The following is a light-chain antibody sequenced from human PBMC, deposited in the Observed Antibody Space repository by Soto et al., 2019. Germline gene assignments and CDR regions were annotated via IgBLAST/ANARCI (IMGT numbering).Light chain of an antibody. CDR3: QQYSTYPLT. CDR2: RAS. CDR1: QSISNS. J-gene: IGKJ4*01. Sequence: DIQMTQTPSTRSASVGDRVTMTCRASQSISNSLAWYQQKPGKAPKLLIYRASALQSGVPSRFSGSGSGTEFTLTIDSLQPDDFATFYCQQYSTYPLTFGGETRVDIK. V-gene: IGKV1-5*03.